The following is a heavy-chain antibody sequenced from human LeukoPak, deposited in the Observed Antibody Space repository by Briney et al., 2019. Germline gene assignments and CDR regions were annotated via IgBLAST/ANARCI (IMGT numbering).Heavy chain of an antibody. CDR3: ARAVVVARGLMAYFDY. V-gene: IGHV1-69*04. D-gene: IGHD3-10*01. CDR1: GGTFSFYA. J-gene: IGHJ4*02. Sequence: ASVKVSCKASGGTFSFYAINWVRQAPGQGLEWMGRIIPIPGMANYAQKFQGRVTITADSSTSTAYMEVSSLRSEDTAVYSCARAVVVARGLMAYFDYWGQGTLVTVSS. CDR2: IIPIPGMA.